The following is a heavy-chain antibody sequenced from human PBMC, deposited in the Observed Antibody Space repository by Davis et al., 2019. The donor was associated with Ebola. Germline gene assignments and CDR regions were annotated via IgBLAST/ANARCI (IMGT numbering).Heavy chain of an antibody. D-gene: IGHD2-8*01. J-gene: IGHJ4*02. CDR2: IYYSGST. V-gene: IGHV4-39*01. CDR1: GGSISSSSYY. Sequence: MPLETLSLTCTVSGGSISSSSYYWGWIRQPPGKGLEWIGSIYYSGSTYYNPSLKSRVTISVDTSKNQFSLKLSSVTAADTAVYYCARQGVYDYWGQGILVTVSS. CDR3: ARQGVYDY.